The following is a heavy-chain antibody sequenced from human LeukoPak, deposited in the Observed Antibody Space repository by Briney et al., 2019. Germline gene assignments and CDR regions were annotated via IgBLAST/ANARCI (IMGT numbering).Heavy chain of an antibody. V-gene: IGHV3-23*01. CDR2: ISGSGDST. J-gene: IGHJ4*02. CDR1: GFTFSSYW. CDR3: AKVMPVAPMGVFDY. D-gene: IGHD3-16*01. Sequence: GGSLRLSCAASGFTFSSYWMHWVRQAPGKGLVWVSGISGSGDSTYYADSVTGRFTISRDSSKHTLYLQMNSLRAEDTAVYYCAKVMPVAPMGVFDYWGRGTLVTVSS.